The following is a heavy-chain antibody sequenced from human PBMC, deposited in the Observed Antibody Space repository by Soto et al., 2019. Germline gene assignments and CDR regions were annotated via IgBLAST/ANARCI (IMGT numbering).Heavy chain of an antibody. Sequence: ASVKVSCKASGYTFTSYDINWVRQATGQGLEWMGWMNPNSGNTGYAQKFQGRVTMTRNTSISTAYMELSSLRSEDTAVYYCARDPTGIPRYYYMDVWGKGTTVTVSS. D-gene: IGHD3-10*01. J-gene: IGHJ6*03. CDR3: ARDPTGIPRYYYMDV. CDR2: MNPNSGNT. CDR1: GYTFTSYD. V-gene: IGHV1-8*01.